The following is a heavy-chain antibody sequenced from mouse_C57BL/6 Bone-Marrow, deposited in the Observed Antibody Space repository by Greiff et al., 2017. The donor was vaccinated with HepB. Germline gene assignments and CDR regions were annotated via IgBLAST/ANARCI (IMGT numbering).Heavy chain of an antibody. V-gene: IGHV5-6*01. CDR3: ARHPAIYYYGSSYVWYFDV. CDR2: ISSGGSYT. J-gene: IGHJ1*03. D-gene: IGHD1-1*01. CDR1: GFTFSSYG. Sequence: EVKLMESGGDLVKPGGSLKLSCAASGFTFSSYGMSWVRQTPDKRLEWVATISSGGSYTYYPDSVKGRFTISRDNAKNTLYLQMSSLKSEDTAMYYCARHPAIYYYGSSYVWYFDVWGTGTTVTVSS.